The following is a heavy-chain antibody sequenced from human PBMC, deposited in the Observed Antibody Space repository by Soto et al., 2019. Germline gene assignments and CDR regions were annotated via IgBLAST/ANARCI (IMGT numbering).Heavy chain of an antibody. Sequence: GGSLRLSCAASGFTFSSYGMHWARQAPGKGLEWVAVISYDGSNKYYADSVKGQFTISRDNSKNTLYLQMNSLRAEDTAVYYCAKDLPDGYWGQGTLVTVSS. V-gene: IGHV3-30*18. CDR2: ISYDGSNK. J-gene: IGHJ4*02. CDR1: GFTFSSYG. CDR3: AKDLPDGY.